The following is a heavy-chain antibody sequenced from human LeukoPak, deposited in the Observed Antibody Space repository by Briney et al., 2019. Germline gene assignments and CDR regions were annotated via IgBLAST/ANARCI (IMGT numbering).Heavy chain of an antibody. CDR1: GGTFISYA. V-gene: IGHV1-69*13. D-gene: IGHD1-26*01. CDR2: IIPIFGTA. Sequence: ASGKVSCKASGGTFISYAISWVRQAPGQGLEWMGGIIPIFGTANYAQKFQGRVTITADESTSTAYMELSSLRSEDTAVYYCARASNSGSYYLHWGQGTLVTVSS. CDR3: ARASNSGSYYLH. J-gene: IGHJ4*02.